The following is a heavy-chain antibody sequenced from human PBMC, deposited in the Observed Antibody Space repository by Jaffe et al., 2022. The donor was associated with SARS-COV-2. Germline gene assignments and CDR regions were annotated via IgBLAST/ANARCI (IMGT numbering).Heavy chain of an antibody. CDR2: ISGSGASA. J-gene: IGHJ6*03. V-gene: IGHV3-23*04. Sequence: EVQLVESGGGLVQPGGSLRVSCAASGFTFNTFAMGWVRQAPGKGLEWVSLISGSGASAYYADSVRGRFTSSRDNSNNTLYLQMNSLRAEDTAIYYCAKGAGDYSYYYYYMDVWGNGTTVTVSS. CDR3: AKGAGDYSYYYYYMDV. CDR1: GFTFNTFA. D-gene: IGHD7-27*01.